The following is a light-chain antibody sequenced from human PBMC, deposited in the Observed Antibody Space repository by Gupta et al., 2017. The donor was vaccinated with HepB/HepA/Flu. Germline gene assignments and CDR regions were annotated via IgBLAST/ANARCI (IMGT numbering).Light chain of an antibody. V-gene: IGKV2-30*01. CDR2: KVP. CDR1: QSLVYKDDGNTH. Sequence: VVMTQSRLSLPVTLRQPTSLPCRSSQSLVYKDDGNTHLNWFHQRPGQSPSRLIYKVPNRDSGVPERFSGSGSGTYFTLRISRVEAEDLGFYYRMQGTHWPYTFGQGTKLEI. CDR3: MQGTHWPYT. J-gene: IGKJ2*01.